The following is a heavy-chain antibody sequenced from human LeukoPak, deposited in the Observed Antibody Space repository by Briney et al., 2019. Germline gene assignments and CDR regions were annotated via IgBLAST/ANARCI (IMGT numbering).Heavy chain of an antibody. D-gene: IGHD6-13*01. CDR3: ARGSWSAADTNIDY. CDR2: ISYDGSNK. V-gene: IGHV3-30*03. Sequence: PGGSLSLSCAASGFIFSNYGVHWVCQAPGKGLEWVAVISYDGSNKYYADSVQGRLTISRDNSKNTLYLQMNTLRVEDTAVYYCARGSWSAADTNIDYWGQGTLVTVSS. CDR1: GFIFSNYG. J-gene: IGHJ4*02.